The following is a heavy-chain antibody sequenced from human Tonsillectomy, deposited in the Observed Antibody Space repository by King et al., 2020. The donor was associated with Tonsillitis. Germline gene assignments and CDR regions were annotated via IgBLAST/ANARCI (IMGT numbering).Heavy chain of an antibody. J-gene: IGHJ4*02. CDR3: ARPTAEYYFDY. CDR2: IYHSGST. D-gene: IGHD4-11*01. Sequence: VQLQESGPGLVKPSETLSLTCTVSGYSIRSGYYWGWIRQHPGKGLEWIGSIYHSGSTYYNPSLKSRVTISVDTSKKQFSLKMSSVTAADTAVYYCARPTAEYYFDYWGQGPLVTVSS. CDR1: GYSIRSGYY. V-gene: IGHV4-38-2*02.